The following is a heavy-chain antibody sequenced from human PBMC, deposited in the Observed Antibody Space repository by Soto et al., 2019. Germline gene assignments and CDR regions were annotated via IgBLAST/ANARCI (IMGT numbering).Heavy chain of an antibody. J-gene: IGHJ5*02. CDR1: GFSMGSYY. CDR3: ARGQRFSDWFDP. D-gene: IGHD3-3*01. Sequence: SETLSLTCSLSGFSMGSYYLTVIRQPAGKGLEWIGRVYSSGGTHYNSSLKSRVTISLDTSKNQFSLRLISVTAADTAVYYCARGQRFSDWFDPWGQGTLVTVSS. V-gene: IGHV4-4*07. CDR2: VYSSGGT.